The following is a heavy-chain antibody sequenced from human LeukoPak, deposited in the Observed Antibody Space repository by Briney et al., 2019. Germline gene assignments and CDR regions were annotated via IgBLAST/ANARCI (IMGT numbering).Heavy chain of an antibody. CDR2: INPSGAST. V-gene: IGHV1-46*01. Sequence: WVRRAAGXGXEWMGIINPSGASTSYAQKFQGRVTMTRDTSTSTVHMELSSLRSEDTAVYYCARGQYGFPVDYWGQGTLVTVSS. CDR3: ARGQYGFPVDY. J-gene: IGHJ4*02. D-gene: IGHD4-17*01.